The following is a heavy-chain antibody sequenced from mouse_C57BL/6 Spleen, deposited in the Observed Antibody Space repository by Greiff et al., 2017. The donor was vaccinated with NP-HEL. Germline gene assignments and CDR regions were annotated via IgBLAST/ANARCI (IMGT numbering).Heavy chain of an antibody. D-gene: IGHD2-1*01. V-gene: IGHV1-69*01. CDR2: IDPSDSYT. J-gene: IGHJ4*01. CDR1: GYTFTSYW. Sequence: QVQLQQPGAELVMPGASVKLSCKASGYTFTSYWMHWVKQRPGQGLEWIGEIDPSDSYTNYNQKFKGKSTLTVDKSSSTAYMQLSSLTSEDSAVYYCASGIYYDNYPRAMGYWGQGASVTVAS. CDR3: ASGIYYDNYPRAMGY.